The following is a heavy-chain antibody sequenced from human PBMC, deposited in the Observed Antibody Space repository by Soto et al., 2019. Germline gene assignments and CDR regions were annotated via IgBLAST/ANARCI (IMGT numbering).Heavy chain of an antibody. CDR3: ATDVFTMVRCDY. D-gene: IGHD3-10*01. CDR2: IKSKTDGGTT. CDR1: GFTFSNAW. V-gene: IGHV3-15*01. J-gene: IGHJ4*02. Sequence: EVQLVESGGGLVKPGGSVRLSCAASGFTFSNAWMSWVRQAPGKGLEWVGRIKSKTDGGTTDYAAPVKGRFTISRDDSKNTLYLQMNSMKTEDTAVYYCATDVFTMVRCDYWGQGTLVTVSS.